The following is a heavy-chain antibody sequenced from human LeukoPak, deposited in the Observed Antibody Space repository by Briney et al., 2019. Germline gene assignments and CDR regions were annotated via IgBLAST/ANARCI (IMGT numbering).Heavy chain of an antibody. Sequence: GSLRLSCAASGFTFSSYSMNWVRQAPGKGLEWVSSISSSSSYIYYADSVKGRFTISRDNAKNSLYLQMNSLRAEDTAVYYCARDRGIAAAGLFDYWGQGTLVTVSS. CDR1: GFTFSSYS. D-gene: IGHD6-13*01. CDR3: ARDRGIAAAGLFDY. CDR2: ISSSSSYI. V-gene: IGHV3-21*01. J-gene: IGHJ4*02.